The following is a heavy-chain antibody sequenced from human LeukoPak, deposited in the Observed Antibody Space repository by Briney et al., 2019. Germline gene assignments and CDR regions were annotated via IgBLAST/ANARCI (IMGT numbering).Heavy chain of an antibody. V-gene: IGHV4-59*08. D-gene: IGHD3-22*01. Sequence: SETLSLACTVSGGSISSYYRSWIRQPSGKGLEWIGYIYYSGSTNYNPSLKSRVTISVDTSKNQFSLKLSSVTAADTAVYYCARPYYYDSSGYTDAFDIWGQGTMVTVSS. J-gene: IGHJ3*02. CDR3: ARPYYYDSSGYTDAFDI. CDR1: GGSISSYY. CDR2: IYYSGST.